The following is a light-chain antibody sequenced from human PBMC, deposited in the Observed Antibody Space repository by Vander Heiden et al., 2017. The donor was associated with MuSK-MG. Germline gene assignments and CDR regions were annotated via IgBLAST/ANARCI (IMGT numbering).Light chain of an antibody. CDR1: SGRNAGTYR. V-gene: IGLV5-45*01. J-gene: IGLJ1*01. CDR3: MIWHSSAYV. CDR2: YKSDSDK. Sequence: VLPPPPSLSASPGASASLTGNLRSGRNAGTYRIYGYQQKPGSPPQDRLRYKSDSDKQQGSGVPSRFSGSKDASANAGILLIAGLQAEDEDDYYCMIWHSSAYVFGTGTKVTVL.